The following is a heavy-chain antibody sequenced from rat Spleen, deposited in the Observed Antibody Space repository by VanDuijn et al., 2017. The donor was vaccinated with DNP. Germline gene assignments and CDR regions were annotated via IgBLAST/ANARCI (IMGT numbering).Heavy chain of an antibody. J-gene: IGHJ2*01. CDR2: IDYDGSNT. CDR1: GFTFSDHN. CDR3: ASRPPPTRGPFDY. Sequence: EVQLVKSGGGLVQPGKSLKLSCAASGFTFSDHNMAWVRQAPKKGLEWVATIDYDGSNTYYRDSVKGRFTLSRDNAKSTLYLQMDSLRSEDTATYYCASRPPPTRGPFDYWGQGVLVTVSS. D-gene: IGHD1-4*01. V-gene: IGHV5-7*01.